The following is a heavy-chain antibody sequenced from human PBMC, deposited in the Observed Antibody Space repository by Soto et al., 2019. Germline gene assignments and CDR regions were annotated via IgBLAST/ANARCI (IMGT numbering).Heavy chain of an antibody. V-gene: IGHV3-21*01. CDR3: ARERYYYASGDY. CDR2: ISGTSDYI. Sequence: GGSLRLSCAASGFTFSVASMNWVRQAPGKGLEWLSSISGTSDYISYADSVKGRFTISRDNAKNSLYLQMNSLRAEDTAVYYCARERYYYASGDYWGQGTLVTVSS. D-gene: IGHD3-10*01. CDR1: GFTFSVAS. J-gene: IGHJ4*02.